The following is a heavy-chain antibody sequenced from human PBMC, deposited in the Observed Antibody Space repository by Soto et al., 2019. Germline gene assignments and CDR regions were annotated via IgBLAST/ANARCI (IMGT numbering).Heavy chain of an antibody. CDR2: ISGSGGST. J-gene: IGHJ3*02. CDR1: GFTFSSYA. CDR3: AKDMVGHLGELSLWVSEPAGDDAFDI. D-gene: IGHD3-16*02. V-gene: IGHV3-23*01. Sequence: GGSLRLSCAASGFTFSSYAMSWVRQAPGKGLEWVSAISGSGGSTYYADSVKGRFTISRDNSKNTLYLQMNSLRAEDTAVYYCAKDMVGHLGELSLWVSEPAGDDAFDIWGQGTMVTVSS.